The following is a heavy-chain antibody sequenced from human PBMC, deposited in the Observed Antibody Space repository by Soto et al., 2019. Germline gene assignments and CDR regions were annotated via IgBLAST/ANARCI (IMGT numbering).Heavy chain of an antibody. CDR1: GCTCSSYS. D-gene: IGHD1-7*01. CDR3: ARGLRRTGTTYNRGMEV. J-gene: IGHJ6*02. V-gene: IGHV3-21*01. Sequence: SLRLSCAASGCTCSSYSMNWVRQAPGKGLEWVSSISSSSYIYYADSVKGRFTISRDNAKNSLYLQMNSLRAEDTAVYYCARGLRRTGTTYNRGMEVWGQGTTVTV. CDR2: ISSSSYI.